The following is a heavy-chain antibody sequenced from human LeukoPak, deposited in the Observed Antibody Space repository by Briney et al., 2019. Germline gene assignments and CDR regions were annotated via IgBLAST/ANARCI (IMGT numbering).Heavy chain of an antibody. CDR1: GFTFSSYG. CDR2: ISGSGGST. D-gene: IGHD3-22*01. CDR3: AKDHYYDSSNYYYGRPNLFDY. Sequence: GGTLRLSCAASGFTFSSYGMSWVRQAPGKGLEWVSAISGSGGSTYYADSVKGRFTISRDNPKKTLYLQMDSLRDEDTAVYYCAKDHYYDSSNYYYGRPNLFDYWGQGTLVTVSS. J-gene: IGHJ4*02. V-gene: IGHV3-23*01.